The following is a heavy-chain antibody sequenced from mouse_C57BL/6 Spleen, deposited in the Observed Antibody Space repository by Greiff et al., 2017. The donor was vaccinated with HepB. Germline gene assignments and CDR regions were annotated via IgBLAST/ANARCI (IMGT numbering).Heavy chain of an antibody. CDR3: TRRYVGYAMDY. CDR1: GYTFTDYE. V-gene: IGHV1-15*01. Sequence: QVQLQQSGAELVRPGASVTLSCKASGYTFTDYEMHWVKQTPVHGLEWIGAIDPETGGTAYNQKFKGKAILTADKSSSTAYMELRSLTSEDSAVYYCTRRYVGYAMDYWGQGTSVTVSS. J-gene: IGHJ4*01. CDR2: IDPETGGT.